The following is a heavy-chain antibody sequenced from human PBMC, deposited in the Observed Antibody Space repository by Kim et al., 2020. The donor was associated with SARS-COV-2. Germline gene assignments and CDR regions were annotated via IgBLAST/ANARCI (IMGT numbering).Heavy chain of an antibody. V-gene: IGHV3-49*03. J-gene: IGHJ4*02. CDR2: IRSKAYGGTT. CDR1: GFTFGDYA. D-gene: IGHD3-22*01. Sequence: GGSLRLSCTASGFTFGDYAMSWFRQAPGKGLEWVGFIRSKAYGGTTEYAASVKGRFTISRDDSKSIAYLQMNSLKTEDTAVYYCTRDPYSSGLNGIDYWGQGTLVTVSS. CDR3: TRDPYSSGLNGIDY.